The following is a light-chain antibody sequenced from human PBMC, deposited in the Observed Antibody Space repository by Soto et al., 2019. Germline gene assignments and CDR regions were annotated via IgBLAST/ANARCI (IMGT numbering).Light chain of an antibody. CDR3: QHYNTYSWFT. CDR1: RSISNW. J-gene: IGKJ3*01. V-gene: IGKV1-5*03. CDR2: QAS. Sequence: DIQMTQSPSTLSASVGDRVTITCRASRSISNWLAWYQQKPGTAPKLLIHQASSLESGVPSRFSGSGSGTEFTLTISSVQPDDFATYYWQHYNTYSWFTFGPGTKVDIK.